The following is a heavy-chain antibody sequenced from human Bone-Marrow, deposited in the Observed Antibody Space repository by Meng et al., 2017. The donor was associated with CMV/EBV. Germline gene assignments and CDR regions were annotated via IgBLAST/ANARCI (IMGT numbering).Heavy chain of an antibody. D-gene: IGHD1-14*01. CDR2: IYYSGST. Sequence: SETLSLTCTVSGGSISSGDYYWSWIRQPPGKGLEWIGYIYYSGSTYYNPSLKSRVTISVDTSKNQFSLKLSSVTAAGTAVYYCARVPGYYYGMDVWGQGTTVTVSS. V-gene: IGHV4-30-4*08. J-gene: IGHJ6*02. CDR1: GGSISSGDYY. CDR3: ARVPGYYYGMDV.